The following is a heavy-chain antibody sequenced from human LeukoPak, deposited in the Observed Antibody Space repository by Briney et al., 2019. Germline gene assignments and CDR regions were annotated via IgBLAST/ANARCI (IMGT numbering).Heavy chain of an antibody. CDR3: ARDTQIEGQYYDFWSGYSRPLYMDV. D-gene: IGHD3-3*01. V-gene: IGHV3-20*01. CDR2: INWNGGST. Sequence: GGSLRLSCAASGFTFDDYGMSWVRQAPGKGLEWVSGINWNGGSTGYADSVKGRFTISRDNAKNSLYLQMNSLRAEDTALYHCARDTQIEGQYYDFWSGYSRPLYMDVWGKGTTVTVSS. CDR1: GFTFDDYG. J-gene: IGHJ6*03.